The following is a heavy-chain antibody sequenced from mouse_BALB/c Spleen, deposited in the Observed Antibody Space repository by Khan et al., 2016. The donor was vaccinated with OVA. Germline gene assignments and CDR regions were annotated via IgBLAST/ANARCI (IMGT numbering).Heavy chain of an antibody. Sequence: EVQLVESGGGLVKPGGSLKLSCAASGFTFSGYGMSWVRQTPDKRLELVATINSNGGTSYYPDSVKGRFTISRDNAKNTLHLQMSSLKSEDTAMXYCARVYYRYDEGYWYFDFWCAGTTVTVSS. CDR3: ARVYYRYDEGYWYFDF. V-gene: IGHV5-6-3*01. CDR1: GFTFSGYG. CDR2: INSNGGTS. D-gene: IGHD2-14*01. J-gene: IGHJ1*01.